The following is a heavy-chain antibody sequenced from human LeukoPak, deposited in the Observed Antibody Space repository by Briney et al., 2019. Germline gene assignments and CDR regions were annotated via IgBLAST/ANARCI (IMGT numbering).Heavy chain of an antibody. CDR1: GYTLTELS. CDR3: ATGSYSGDAFDI. J-gene: IGHJ3*02. D-gene: IGHD2-15*01. CDR2: FDPEDGET. Sequence: ASVKVSCTVSGYTLTELSMHWVRQAPGKGLEWMGGFDPEDGETIYAQKFQGRVTMTEDTSTDTAYMELSSLRSEDTAVYYCATGSYSGDAFDIWGQGTMVTVSS. V-gene: IGHV1-24*01.